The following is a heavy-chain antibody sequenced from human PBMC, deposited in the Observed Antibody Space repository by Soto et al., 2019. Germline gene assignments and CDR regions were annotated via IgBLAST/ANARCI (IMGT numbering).Heavy chain of an antibody. J-gene: IGHJ4*02. Sequence: QVQLVESGGGVVQPGGSLRLSCAASGFIFSGYAMHWVRQAPGTGLEWVEVISDDGNAQYYADSGKGRFTVSRDNSNNILYVEMNNLRDEDTAMYYCAKATKAYEINFLGQGTLVTVSP. D-gene: IGHD3-9*01. CDR1: GFIFSGYA. CDR3: AKATKAYEINF. V-gene: IGHV3-30-3*01. CDR2: ISDDGNAQ.